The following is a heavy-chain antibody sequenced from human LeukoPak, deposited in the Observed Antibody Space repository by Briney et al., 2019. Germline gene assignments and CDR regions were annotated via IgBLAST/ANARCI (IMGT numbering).Heavy chain of an antibody. Sequence: ESGPTLVKPTQTLTLTCTFSGFSLSTSRVGVGWIRQPPGKALEWLALIYWDDDKRYSPSLKSRLTITKDTSKNQVVLTMTNMDPVDTATYFCAHRTTPNYFDYWGQGTLVTVSS. CDR1: GFSLSTSRVG. J-gene: IGHJ4*02. CDR2: IYWDDDK. D-gene: IGHD1-1*01. V-gene: IGHV2-5*02. CDR3: AHRTTPNYFDY.